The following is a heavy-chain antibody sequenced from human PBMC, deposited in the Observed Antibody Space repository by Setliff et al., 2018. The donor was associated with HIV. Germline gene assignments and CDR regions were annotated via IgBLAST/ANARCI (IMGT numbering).Heavy chain of an antibody. J-gene: IGHJ4*02. D-gene: IGHD3-22*01. CDR3: ARAYNVYDYRFDSSGYDY. Sequence: GGSLRLSCEGSGVSFSGRTLSWVRQAPGKGLEWVSSVSSSGRTIYYADSVKGRFTISRDNAKNSLFLQMNSLKAEDTAVYYCARAYNVYDYRFDSSGYDYWGQGTLVTVSS. V-gene: IGHV3-21*04. CDR2: VSSSGRTI. CDR1: GVSFSGRT.